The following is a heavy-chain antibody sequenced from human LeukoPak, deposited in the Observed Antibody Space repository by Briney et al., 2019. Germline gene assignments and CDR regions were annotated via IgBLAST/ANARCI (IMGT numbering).Heavy chain of an antibody. CDR3: ATGSGLWSPDW. J-gene: IGHJ4*02. CDR1: GFTFSNYG. Sequence: PGGSLRLSCAASGFTFSNYGMHWVRQAPGKGLVWVSRIDNEGSSTSYADSVKGRFTISRDNAKNRLYVQMNSLRVEDTAVYYCATGSGLWSPDWWGQGTLVTVSS. V-gene: IGHV3-74*01. CDR2: IDNEGSST. D-gene: IGHD5-18*01.